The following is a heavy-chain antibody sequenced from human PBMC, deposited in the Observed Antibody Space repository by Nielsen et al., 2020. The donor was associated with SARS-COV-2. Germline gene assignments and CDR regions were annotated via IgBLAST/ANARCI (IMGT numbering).Heavy chain of an antibody. Sequence: SETLSLTCTVSGDSIDSGDYYWSWIRQPPGKGLEWIGYIYYSGSTYYNPSLKSRVTISVDTSKNQFSLKLSSVTAADTAVYYCARGGYNIYDFDYWGRGTLVTVSS. CDR2: IYYSGST. D-gene: IGHD5-24*01. V-gene: IGHV4-30-4*01. J-gene: IGHJ4*02. CDR1: GDSIDSGDYY. CDR3: ARGGYNIYDFDY.